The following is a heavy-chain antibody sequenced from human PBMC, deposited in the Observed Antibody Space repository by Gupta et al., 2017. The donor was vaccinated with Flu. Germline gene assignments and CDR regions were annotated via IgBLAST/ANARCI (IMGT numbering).Heavy chain of an antibody. CDR2: ISYDGSNE. CDR3: ARDSWEKDDPKYWAWNWFDP. J-gene: IGHJ5*02. Sequence: TMFWVRQAPGKGLQWVAVISYDGSNEHYTDSVKGRFTISRDNSKNTVYLQMNSLKGDDTAVYYCARDSWEKDDPKYWAWNWFDPWGQGTLVTVSS. CDR1: T. V-gene: IGHV3-30*04. D-gene: IGHD1-26*01.